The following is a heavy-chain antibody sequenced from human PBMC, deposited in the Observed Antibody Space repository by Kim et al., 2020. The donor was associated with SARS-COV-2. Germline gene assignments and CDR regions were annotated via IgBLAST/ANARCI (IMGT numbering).Heavy chain of an antibody. J-gene: IGHJ5*01. CDR2: ISSHDGYNK. CDR3: ARDRDFGSGSPFSNWFDS. D-gene: IGHD3-10*01. CDR1: GFTFSNYA. Sequence: GGSLRLSCAASGFTFSNYAMHWVRQAPGKGLEWMAVISSHDGYNKFYADFVGGRFTISRDNSKHTLYLEMDSLRPEDTAVYYCARDRDFGSGSPFSNWFDSWGQGTLVTVHS. V-gene: IGHV3-30-3*01.